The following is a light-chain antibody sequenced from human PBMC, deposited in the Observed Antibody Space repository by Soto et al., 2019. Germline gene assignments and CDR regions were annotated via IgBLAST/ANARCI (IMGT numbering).Light chain of an antibody. V-gene: IGLV2-14*01. Sequence: QSVLTQPASMSGSPGQSIAISCTGTSSDVGGYNYVSWYQQHPGKAPKLLINDVSNRPSGVSSRFSGSKSGNTASLTISGLQAEDEADYYCSSYTISSTYVFGTGTKVTVL. CDR2: DVS. J-gene: IGLJ1*01. CDR1: SSDVGGYNY. CDR3: SSYTISSTYV.